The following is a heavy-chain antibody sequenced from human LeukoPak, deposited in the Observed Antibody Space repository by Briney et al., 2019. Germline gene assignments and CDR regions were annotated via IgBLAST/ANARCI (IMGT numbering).Heavy chain of an antibody. CDR1: GGSISSYY. J-gene: IGHJ5*02. D-gene: IGHD3-10*01. CDR2: VYYRGST. CDR3: ARTIGGDWFDP. V-gene: IGHV4-59*08. Sequence: PSETLSLTCTVSGGSISSYYWSWIRQPPGKGLESIGYVYYRGSTSYNPSLKSRVTISVDTSKNQFSLKLSSLTAADTAVYYCARTIGGDWFDPWGQGTLATVSS.